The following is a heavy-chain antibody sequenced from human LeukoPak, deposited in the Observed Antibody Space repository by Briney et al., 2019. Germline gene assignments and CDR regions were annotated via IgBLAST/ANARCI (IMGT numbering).Heavy chain of an antibody. V-gene: IGHV1-2*02. J-gene: IGHJ4*02. Sequence: ASVKVSCKASGYTFTDYYMHWVRQAPGQGLEWMGWINPNSGGTNYARKFQGRVTMTRDTSISTAYMELGRLRSDDTAVYYCARASYYYDSSGYPGYYFDYWGQGTLVTVSS. D-gene: IGHD3-22*01. CDR2: INPNSGGT. CDR3: ARASYYYDSSGYPGYYFDY. CDR1: GYTFTDYY.